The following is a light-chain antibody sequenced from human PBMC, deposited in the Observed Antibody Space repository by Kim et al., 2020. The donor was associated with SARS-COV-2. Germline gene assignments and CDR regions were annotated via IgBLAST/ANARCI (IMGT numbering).Light chain of an antibody. Sequence: ELTQPPSTSGTPGQRVTISCSGSSSNVGLHFVNWYQQLPGMAPKVFIYNDYQRPSGVPDRFSGSRSGTSASLAISGLQSEDEADYYCATWDVSLNGWVFGGGTQLTVL. CDR2: NDY. CDR3: ATWDVSLNGWV. J-gene: IGLJ3*02. CDR1: SSNVGLHF. V-gene: IGLV1-44*01.